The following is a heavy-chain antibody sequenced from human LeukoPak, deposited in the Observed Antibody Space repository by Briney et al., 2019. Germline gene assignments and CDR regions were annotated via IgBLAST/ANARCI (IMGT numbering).Heavy chain of an antibody. CDR2: IVPIFGTA. D-gene: IGHD2-15*01. CDR1: GGTFSSYA. Sequence: SVKVSCKASGGTFSSYAISWVRQAPGQGLEWMGGIVPIFGTANYAQKFQGRVTITTDESTSTAYMELSSLRSEDTAVYYCASPHCSGGSCYLSEYFQHWGQGTLVTVSS. J-gene: IGHJ1*01. V-gene: IGHV1-69*05. CDR3: ASPHCSGGSCYLSEYFQH.